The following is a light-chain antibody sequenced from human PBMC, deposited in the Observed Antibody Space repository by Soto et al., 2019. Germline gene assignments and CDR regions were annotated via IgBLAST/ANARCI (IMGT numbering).Light chain of an antibody. Sequence: EIVLTQSPGSLSLSPGERATLSCRASQSVSSNYLAWYQQKPGQAPRLLIYGASSRATGIPDRFSGSGSGTDFTLTIRRLEPEDFAVYYCQQYGRSPWTFGQGTRW. CDR1: QSVSSNY. CDR2: GAS. V-gene: IGKV3-20*01. CDR3: QQYGRSPWT. J-gene: IGKJ1*01.